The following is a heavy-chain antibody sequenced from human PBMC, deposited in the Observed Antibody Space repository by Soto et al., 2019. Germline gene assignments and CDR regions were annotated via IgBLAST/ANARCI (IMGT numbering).Heavy chain of an antibody. CDR1: GFTFSSYE. CDR2: ISSSGSTI. Sequence: GGSLRLSCAASGFTFSSYEMNWVRQAPGKGLEWVSYISSSGSTIYYADSVKGRFTISRDNAKNSLYLQMNSLRAEDTAVYYCARDSLRMVRGVLDYWGQGTLVTVSS. J-gene: IGHJ4*02. D-gene: IGHD3-10*01. V-gene: IGHV3-48*03. CDR3: ARDSLRMVRGVLDY.